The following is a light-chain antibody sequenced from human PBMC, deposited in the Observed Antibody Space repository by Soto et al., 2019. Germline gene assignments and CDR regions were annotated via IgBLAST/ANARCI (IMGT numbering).Light chain of an antibody. CDR2: GAS. CDR3: QQYGDSPQT. V-gene: IGKV3-20*01. Sequence: EIVLTQFPGTLSLSPGERATLSCRASQSVGSSLSWYQQKPGQAPRLLFYGASNRATAIPDRFTGSGFGTDFTLTITRLETEDFAVYYCQQYGDSPQTFGPGTKVDI. CDR1: QSVGSS. J-gene: IGKJ1*01.